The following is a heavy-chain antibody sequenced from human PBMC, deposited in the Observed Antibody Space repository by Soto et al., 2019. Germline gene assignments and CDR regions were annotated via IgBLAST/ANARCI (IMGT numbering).Heavy chain of an antibody. J-gene: IGHJ6*02. CDR3: ARVRFGGNWVYYYYGMDV. Sequence: GESLKISCKGSGYSFTSYWISWVRQMPGKGLEWMGRIDPSDSYTNYSPSFQGHVTISADKSISTAYLQWSSLKASDTAMYYCARVRFGGNWVYYYYGMDVWGQGTTVTVSS. V-gene: IGHV5-10-1*01. D-gene: IGHD2-15*01. CDR2: IDPSDSYT. CDR1: GYSFTSYW.